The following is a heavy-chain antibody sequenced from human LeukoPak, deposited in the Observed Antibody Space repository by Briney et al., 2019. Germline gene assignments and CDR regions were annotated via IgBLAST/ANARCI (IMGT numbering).Heavy chain of an antibody. Sequence: GASLRLSCAASGFTFSSYAMSWVRQAPGKGLEWVSAISGSGGSTYYADSVKGRFTISRDNSKNTLYLQMNSLRAEDTAVYYCAKNVLLWFGELFVFDYWGQGTLVTVSS. CDR3: AKNVLLWFGELFVFDY. CDR1: GFTFSSYA. V-gene: IGHV3-23*01. D-gene: IGHD3-10*01. J-gene: IGHJ4*02. CDR2: ISGSGGST.